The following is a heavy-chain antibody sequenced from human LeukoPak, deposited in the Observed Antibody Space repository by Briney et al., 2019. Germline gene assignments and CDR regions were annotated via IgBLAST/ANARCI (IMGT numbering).Heavy chain of an antibody. CDR3: ARGDLGEYLDY. J-gene: IGHJ4*02. V-gene: IGHV1-18*01. CDR2: ISAYNGNT. CDR1: GGTFSSYA. Sequence: GASVKVSCKASGGTFSSYAISWVRQAPGHGLEWMGWISAYNGNTNYAQKLQGRVTMTTDTSTRTAYMELRSLRSDDTAVYYCARGDLGEYLDYWGQGTLVIVSS.